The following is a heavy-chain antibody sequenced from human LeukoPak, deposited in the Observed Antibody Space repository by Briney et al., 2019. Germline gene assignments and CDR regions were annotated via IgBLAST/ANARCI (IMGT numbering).Heavy chain of an antibody. Sequence: SWIRQPPGKGLEWIGYIYYSGSTYYNPSLKSRVTISVDTSKNQFSLKLSSVTAADTAVYYCARGVSYGVVISHFDYWGQGTLVTVSS. J-gene: IGHJ4*02. D-gene: IGHD3-3*01. CDR3: ARGVSYGVVISHFDY. V-gene: IGHV4-30-4*08. CDR2: IYYSGST.